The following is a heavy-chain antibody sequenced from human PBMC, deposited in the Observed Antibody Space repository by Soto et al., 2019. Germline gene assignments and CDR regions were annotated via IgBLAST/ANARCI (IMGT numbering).Heavy chain of an antibody. Sequence: SETLSLTCAVSGVSVTNGDYYWTWMRQSPGKGLEWIGNIYYTETTNYNPSLNSRLSISIDTSRNQFSLQLTSVTAADTAIYYCARQRRGGYWFDPWGQGTLVTVS. CDR2: IYYTETT. CDR3: ARQRRGGYWFDP. CDR1: GVSVTNGDYY. V-gene: IGHV4-30-4*01. J-gene: IGHJ5*02.